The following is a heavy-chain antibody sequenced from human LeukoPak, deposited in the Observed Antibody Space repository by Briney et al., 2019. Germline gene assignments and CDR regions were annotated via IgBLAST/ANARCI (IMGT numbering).Heavy chain of an antibody. CDR3: AREEDYGDYNY. CDR2: INYSGST. D-gene: IGHD4-17*01. V-gene: IGHV4-59*12. Sequence: PSETLSLTCTVSGGSISSYYWSWIRQPPGKGLEWIGYINYSGSTNYNPSLKSRVTISVDTSKNQFSLKLSSVTAADTVVYYCAREEDYGDYNYWGQGTLVTVSS. CDR1: GGSISSYY. J-gene: IGHJ4*02.